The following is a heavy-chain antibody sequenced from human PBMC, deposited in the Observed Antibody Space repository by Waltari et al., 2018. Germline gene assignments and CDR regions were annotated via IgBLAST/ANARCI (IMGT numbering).Heavy chain of an antibody. J-gene: IGHJ4*02. CDR1: GFTVSSNY. D-gene: IGHD2-15*01. Sequence: EVQLVESGGGLIQPGGSLRLSCAASGFTVSSNYMSWVRQAPGTGLEWVSVIYSGGSTYYADSVKGRFTISRDNSKNTLYLQMNSLRAEDTAVYYCARYSKYCSGGSCYSRYFDYWGQGTLVTVSS. CDR2: IYSGGST. V-gene: IGHV3-53*01. CDR3: ARYSKYCSGGSCYSRYFDY.